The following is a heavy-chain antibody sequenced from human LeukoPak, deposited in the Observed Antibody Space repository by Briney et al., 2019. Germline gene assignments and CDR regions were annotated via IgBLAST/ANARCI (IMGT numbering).Heavy chain of an antibody. CDR1: GGSISSSSYY. CDR2: IYYSGST. CDR3: ARDRSVGVLPAPPFDF. V-gene: IGHV4-39*07. Sequence: TSETLSLTCTVSGGSISSSSYYWGWIRQPPGKGLEWIGSIYYSGSTNYNPSLKSRVTISVDTSKNQFSLTLTSVTAADTAVYYCARDRSVGVLPAPPFDFWGQGTLVTVSS. D-gene: IGHD6-6*01. J-gene: IGHJ4*02.